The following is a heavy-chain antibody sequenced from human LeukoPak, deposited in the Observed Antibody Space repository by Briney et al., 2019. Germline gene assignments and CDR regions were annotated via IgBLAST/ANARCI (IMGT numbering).Heavy chain of an antibody. D-gene: IGHD2-2*01. Sequence: SETLSLTYTVSGGSISSSSYYWGWIRQPPGKGLEWIGSIYYSGSTYYNPSLKSRVTISVDTSKNQFSLKLSSVTAADTAVYYCATLYCSSTSCYLGAFDIWGQGTMVTVSS. CDR1: GGSISSSSYY. CDR2: IYYSGST. V-gene: IGHV4-39*01. CDR3: ATLYCSSTSCYLGAFDI. J-gene: IGHJ3*02.